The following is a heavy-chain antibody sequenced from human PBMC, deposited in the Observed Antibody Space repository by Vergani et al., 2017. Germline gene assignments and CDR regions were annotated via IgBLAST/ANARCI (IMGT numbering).Heavy chain of an antibody. V-gene: IGHV3-23*01. Sequence: EVQLLESGGDLVQPGGSLRLSCAASVFTFNHYAMNWVRQAPGKGLEWVSGISGSGGSTYYAGSVKGRFTISRDSSKHTLYLQMNSLSAGDAAVYYCAKANPRKSGYDYLFYYHAMDVWGQGTTVTVSS. CDR1: VFTFNHYA. D-gene: IGHD5-12*01. CDR2: ISGSGGST. J-gene: IGHJ6*02. CDR3: AKANPRKSGYDYLFYYHAMDV.